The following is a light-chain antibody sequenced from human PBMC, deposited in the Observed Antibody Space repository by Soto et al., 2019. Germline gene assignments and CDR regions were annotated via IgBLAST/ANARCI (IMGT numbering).Light chain of an antibody. CDR2: AAS. CDR3: QRFFSPPFYT. J-gene: IGKJ2*01. CDR1: QSVNSVH. V-gene: IGKV3-20*01. Sequence: EIVLTQSPGTLSLSPGDRATLSCRASQSVNSVHLAWYQQRPGQAPRLLIYAASIRATGIPDRFSGSGSGTDFTLTISRLEPEDFAVYYCQRFFSPPFYTFGQGTKLEIK.